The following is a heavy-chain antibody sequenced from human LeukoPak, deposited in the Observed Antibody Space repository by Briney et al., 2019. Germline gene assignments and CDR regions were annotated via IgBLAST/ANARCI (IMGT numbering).Heavy chain of an antibody. Sequence: SETLSLTCTVSGGSISSYYWSWIRQPPGKGLEWIGYIYYSGSTNYNPSLKSRVTISVDTSKNQFSLKLSSVTAADTAVYYCARVNTLTLDVLRFLEKNYYMDVWGKGTTVTVSS. J-gene: IGHJ6*03. D-gene: IGHD3-3*01. V-gene: IGHV4-59*01. CDR1: GGSISSYY. CDR3: ARVNTLTLDVLRFLEKNYYMDV. CDR2: IYYSGST.